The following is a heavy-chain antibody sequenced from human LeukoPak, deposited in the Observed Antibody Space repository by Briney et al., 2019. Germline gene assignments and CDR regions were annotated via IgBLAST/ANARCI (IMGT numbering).Heavy chain of an antibody. V-gene: IGHV4-59*12. CDR1: GGSISSYY. D-gene: IGHD1-7*01. CDR3: AREGGTTLTHGAFDI. J-gene: IGHJ3*02. Sequence: PSETLSLTCTVSGGSISSYYWSWIRQPPGKGLGWIGYIYYSGSGSTNYNPSLKSRVSISVDTSKNHFSLKLSSVAAADTAVYYCAREGGTTLTHGAFDIWGQGTMVTVSS. CDR2: IYYSGSGST.